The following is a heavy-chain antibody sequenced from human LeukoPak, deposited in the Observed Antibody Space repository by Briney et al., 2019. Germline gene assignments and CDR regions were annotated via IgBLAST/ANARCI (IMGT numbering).Heavy chain of an antibody. J-gene: IGHJ4*02. D-gene: IGHD6-19*01. CDR1: GFTFSSYG. CDR3: AKAGGYSSGWSFDY. V-gene: IGHV3-30*02. Sequence: GESLRLSCAASGFTFSSYGMHWVRQAPGKGLEWVAFIRYDGSNKYYADSVKGRFTISRDNSKNTLYLQMNSLRAEETAVYYCAKAGGYSSGWSFDYWGQGTLVTVSS. CDR2: IRYDGSNK.